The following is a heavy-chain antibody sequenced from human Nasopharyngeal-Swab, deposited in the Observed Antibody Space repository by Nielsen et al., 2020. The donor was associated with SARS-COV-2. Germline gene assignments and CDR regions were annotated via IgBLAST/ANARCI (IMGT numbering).Heavy chain of an antibody. V-gene: IGHV3-7*01. CDR1: GFTFSSYW. Sequence: GGSLRLSCAASGFTFSSYWMSWVRQAQGKGLEWVANIKQDGSEKYYVDSVKGRFTISRDNAKNSLYLQMNSLRAEDTAVYYCARDGIAAAGNYYYYGMDVWGQGTTVTVSS. D-gene: IGHD6-13*01. J-gene: IGHJ6*02. CDR3: ARDGIAAAGNYYYYGMDV. CDR2: IKQDGSEK.